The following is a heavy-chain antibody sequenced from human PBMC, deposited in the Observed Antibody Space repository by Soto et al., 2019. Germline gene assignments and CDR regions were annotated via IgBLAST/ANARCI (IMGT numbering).Heavy chain of an antibody. V-gene: IGHV3-48*02. J-gene: IGHJ4*02. CDR2: ISSSSSTI. Sequence: QPGGSLRLSCAASGFTFSSYSMNWVRQAPGKGLEWVSYISSSSSTIYYADSVKGRFTISRDNAKNSLYLQMNSLRDEDTAVYYCAGTMVRGRSTRFDYWGQGTLVTVSS. CDR1: GFTFSSYS. D-gene: IGHD3-10*01. CDR3: AGTMVRGRSTRFDY.